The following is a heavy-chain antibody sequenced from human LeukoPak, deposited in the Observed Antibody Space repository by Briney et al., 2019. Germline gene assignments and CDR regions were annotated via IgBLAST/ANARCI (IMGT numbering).Heavy chain of an antibody. J-gene: IGHJ4*02. CDR2: ISSSSSYI. CDR1: GFTFSSYT. V-gene: IGHV3-21*01. CDR3: ARDLAPYCSGGRCSTFDS. Sequence: GGSLRLSCAASGFTFSSYTMNWVRRAPGKGLEWVSSISSSSSYIYYADSVKGRFTISRDNAKNSLYLQMNSLRAEDTAVHYCARDLAPYCSGGRCSTFDSWGQGTLVTVSS. D-gene: IGHD2-15*01.